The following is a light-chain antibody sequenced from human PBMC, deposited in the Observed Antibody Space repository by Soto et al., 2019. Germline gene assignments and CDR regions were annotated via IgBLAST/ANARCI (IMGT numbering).Light chain of an antibody. CDR1: ESISSTY. V-gene: IGKV3-20*01. Sequence: ELVLTQSPGTLSLSPGDRATLSCRASESISSTYLAWYQQKPGQAPRLLMYGARSRATGIPDRFSGSGSGIYFTLTISRLEPEDFVVYFCQHYANSPYTFGQGTKLEI. CDR3: QHYANSPYT. CDR2: GAR. J-gene: IGKJ2*01.